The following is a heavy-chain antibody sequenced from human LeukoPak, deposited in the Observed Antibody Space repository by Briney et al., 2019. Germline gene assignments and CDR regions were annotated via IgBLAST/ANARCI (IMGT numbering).Heavy chain of an antibody. D-gene: IGHD2-8*02. V-gene: IGHV4-34*01. CDR3: ARDQVECTGGTCQSRVGFDF. CDR1: GGSFSGYY. J-gene: IGHJ4*02. CDR2: INHSGST. Sequence: KTSETLSLTCAVYGGSFSGYYWSWIRQPPGKGLEWVGEINHSGSTNYNPSLKSRVTISVDTSKNQFSLKLSSVTAADTAVYYCARDQVECTGGTCQSRVGFDFWGQGTLVTVSS.